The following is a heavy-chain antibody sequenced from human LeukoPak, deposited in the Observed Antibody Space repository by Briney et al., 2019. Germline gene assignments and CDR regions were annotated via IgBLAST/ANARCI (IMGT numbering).Heavy chain of an antibody. V-gene: IGHV3-48*01. J-gene: IGHJ3*02. CDR3: ARGRGYSYGYDAFDI. Sequence: GGSLRLSCAASGFTFSSFSMNWVRQAPGKGLDWVSYISSSSSTIYYADSVKGRFTISRDNAKNSLYLQMNSLRAEDTAVYYCARGRGYSYGYDAFDIWGQGTMVTVSS. CDR2: ISSSSSTI. D-gene: IGHD5-18*01. CDR1: GFTFSSFS.